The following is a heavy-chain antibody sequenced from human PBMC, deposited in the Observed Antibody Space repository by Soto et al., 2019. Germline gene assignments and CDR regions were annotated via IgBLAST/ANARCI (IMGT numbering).Heavy chain of an antibody. CDR3: ARTGYSYGYGYYYYGMDV. J-gene: IGHJ6*02. CDR1: GGSFSGYY. CDR2: INHSGST. D-gene: IGHD5-18*01. V-gene: IGHV4-34*01. Sequence: SETLSLTCAFYGGSFSGYYWSWIRQPPGKGLEWIGEINHSGSTNYNPSLKSRVTISVDTSKNQFSLKLSSVTAADTAVYYCARTGYSYGYGYYYYGMDVWGQGTTVTVS.